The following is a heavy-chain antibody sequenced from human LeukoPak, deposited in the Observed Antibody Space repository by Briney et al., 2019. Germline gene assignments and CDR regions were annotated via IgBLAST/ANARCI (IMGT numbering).Heavy chain of an antibody. J-gene: IGHJ4*02. CDR1: GYSFASYW. CDR3: ARQFENSMAGGDY. V-gene: IGHV5-51*01. D-gene: IGHD2/OR15-2a*01. Sequence: GESLKISCMASGYSFASYWIGWVRQMPGKGLEWMGIIYPGDSDTKYSPSFQGQVTISADKSITTAYLQWSSLKASDTAMYYCARQFENSMAGGDYWGQGTLVTVSS. CDR2: IYPGDSDT.